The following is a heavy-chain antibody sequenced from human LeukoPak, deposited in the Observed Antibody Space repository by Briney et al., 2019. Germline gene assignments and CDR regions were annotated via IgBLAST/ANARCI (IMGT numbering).Heavy chain of an antibody. D-gene: IGHD6-13*01. CDR2: ISAYNGNT. CDR1: GYTFTTYG. J-gene: IGHJ6*03. V-gene: IGHV1-18*01. Sequence: GASVKVSCKASGYTFTTYGSSWVRQAPGQGLEWMGWISAYNGNTNYAQKLQGRVTMTTDTSTSTAYMELRSLRSDDTAVYYCAGSGPTSSWYRPTYYYYYYMDVWGKGTTVTISS. CDR3: AGSGPTSSWYRPTYYYYYYMDV.